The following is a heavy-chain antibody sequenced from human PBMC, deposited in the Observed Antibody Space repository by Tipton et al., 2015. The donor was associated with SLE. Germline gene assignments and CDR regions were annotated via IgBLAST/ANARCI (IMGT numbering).Heavy chain of an antibody. CDR1: GFIFSSYW. CDR2: IKHDGSGH. V-gene: IGHV3-7*01. J-gene: IGHJ4*02. Sequence: SLRLSYAASGFIFSSYWMSWVRQAPGKGLEWVANIKHDGSGHYYVDSVKGRFTISRDNAKNSLHLQMNTLKAEDTAVYYCVRVGGGNFYSFDYWGQGTLVTVSS. CDR3: VRVGGGNFYSFDY. D-gene: IGHD4-23*01.